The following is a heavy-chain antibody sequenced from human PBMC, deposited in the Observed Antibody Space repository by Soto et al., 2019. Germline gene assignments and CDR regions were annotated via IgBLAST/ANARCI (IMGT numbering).Heavy chain of an antibody. J-gene: IGHJ4*02. Sequence: GGSLRLSCVASGFIFSNFGMHWVRQAPGKGLEWVAVISSDEKIKQYADSVRGRFAISRDNSKNTLYLQMTSLRAEDTAIYYCARGLRSVLDYWGQGTLVTAPQ. D-gene: IGHD6-6*01. V-gene: IGHV3-33*01. CDR1: GFIFSNFG. CDR2: ISSDEKIK. CDR3: ARGLRSVLDY.